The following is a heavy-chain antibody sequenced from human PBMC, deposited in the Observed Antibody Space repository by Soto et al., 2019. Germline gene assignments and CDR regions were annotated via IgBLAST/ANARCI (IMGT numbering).Heavy chain of an antibody. CDR2: TYYRSKWYG. CDR1: GDSVSSTSTA. CDR3: ARGSYYSGWV. J-gene: IGHJ4*02. V-gene: IGHV6-1*01. Sequence: SQTLSLTCFISGDSVSSTSTAWSWIRQSPSRGLEWLGRTYYRSKWYGDYAVSVKSRITINPDTSKNQFSLQLKSVTPEDTAVYYCARGSYYSGWVWGQGTLVTVSS. D-gene: IGHD6-19*01.